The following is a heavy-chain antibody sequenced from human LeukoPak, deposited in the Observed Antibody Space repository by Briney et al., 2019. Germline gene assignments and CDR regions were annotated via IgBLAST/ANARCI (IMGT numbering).Heavy chain of an antibody. CDR1: GFTFSSYS. CDR3: ARDPPSHSGSSWYGFDY. J-gene: IGHJ4*02. Sequence: PGGSLRLSCAASGFTFSSYSMNWVRQAPGKGLEWVSSISSSSSYIYYADSVKGRFTISRDNAKNSLYLQMNSLRAEDTAVYYCARDPPSHSGSSWYGFDYWGQGTLVTVSS. V-gene: IGHV3-21*01. D-gene: IGHD6-13*01. CDR2: ISSSSSYI.